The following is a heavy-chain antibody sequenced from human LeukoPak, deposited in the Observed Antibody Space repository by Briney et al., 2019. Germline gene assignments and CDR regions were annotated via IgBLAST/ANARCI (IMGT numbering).Heavy chain of an antibody. CDR2: IYYSGST. CDR1: GGSFSGYY. CDR3: ARVQGYSYGHFDY. V-gene: IGHV4-59*01. J-gene: IGHJ4*02. D-gene: IGHD5-18*01. Sequence: SETLSLTCAVYGGSFSGYYWSWIRQPPGKGLEWIGYIYYSGSTNYNPSLKSRVTISVDTSKNQFSLKLSSVTAADTAVYYCARVQGYSYGHFDYWGQGTLVTVSS.